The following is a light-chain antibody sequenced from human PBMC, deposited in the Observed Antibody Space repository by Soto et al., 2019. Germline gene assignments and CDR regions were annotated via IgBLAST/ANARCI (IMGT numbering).Light chain of an antibody. CDR2: DDT. CDR3: SSYAGSNIYV. J-gene: IGLJ1*01. Sequence: QSVLTQPASVSGSPGQSITISCTGTVGLVSWYQQHPGKVPKLIIYDDTKRPSGVSSRFSGSKSGNTASLTISGLQTEDEADYYCSSYAGSNIYVFGSGTKVTVL. CDR1: VGL. V-gene: IGLV2-23*01.